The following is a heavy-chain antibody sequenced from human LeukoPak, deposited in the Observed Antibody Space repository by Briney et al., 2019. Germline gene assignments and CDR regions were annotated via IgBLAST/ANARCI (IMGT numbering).Heavy chain of an antibody. J-gene: IGHJ4*02. CDR1: GGSISSYY. CDR2: IYTSGST. CDR3: ARRKRGGVLWFGEGKYYFDY. V-gene: IGHV4-4*07. D-gene: IGHD3-10*01. Sequence: KSSETLSLTCTVSGGSISSYYWSWIRQPAGKGLEWIGRIYTSGSTNYNPSLKSRVTMSVDTSKNQFSLKLSSVTAADTAVYYCARRKRGGVLWFGEGKYYFDYWGQGTLVTVSS.